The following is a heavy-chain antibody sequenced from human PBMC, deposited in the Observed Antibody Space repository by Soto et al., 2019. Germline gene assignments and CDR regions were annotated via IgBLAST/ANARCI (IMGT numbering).Heavy chain of an antibody. CDR1: GFTFSDYY. CDR3: ARVPSGYSCDPQYGMDV. Sequence: GGSLRLSCAASGFTFSDYYMSWIRQAPGKGLEWVSYISSSGSTMYYADSVKGRFTISRDNAKNSLYLQMNSLRAEDTAVYYCARVPSGYSCDPQYGMDVWGQGTTVTVSS. V-gene: IGHV3-11*01. D-gene: IGHD5-18*01. J-gene: IGHJ6*02. CDR2: ISSSGSTM.